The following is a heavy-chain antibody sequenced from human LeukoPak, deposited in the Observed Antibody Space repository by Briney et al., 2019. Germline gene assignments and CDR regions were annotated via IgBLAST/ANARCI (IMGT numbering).Heavy chain of an antibody. CDR3: ARVNHYDSSRWFDP. J-gene: IGHJ5*02. CDR1: GFTFDDYG. CDR2: VNWNGGST. Sequence: PGGSLRLSCAASGFTFDDYGMSWVRQAPGKGLEWVSGVNWNGGSTGYADSVKGRFTISRDNAKNSLYLQMNSLRAEDTALYYCARVNHYDSSRWFDPWGQGTLVTVSS. V-gene: IGHV3-20*04. D-gene: IGHD3-22*01.